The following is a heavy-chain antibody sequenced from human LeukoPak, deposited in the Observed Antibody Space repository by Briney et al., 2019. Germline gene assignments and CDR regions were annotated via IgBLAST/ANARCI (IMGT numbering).Heavy chain of an antibody. V-gene: IGHV3-74*01. CDR1: GFTFNNYW. D-gene: IGHD6-13*01. J-gene: IGHJ4*02. CDR3: ARGQYSSSWSNPDY. Sequence: GGSLRLSCAASGFTFNNYWMHWVRQAPGKGLVWVSRINTDGSLTNYADSVKGRFTFSRDNAKNTLYLEMNSLRAEDTAVYYCARGQYSSSWSNPDYWGQGTLVTVSS. CDR2: INTDGSLT.